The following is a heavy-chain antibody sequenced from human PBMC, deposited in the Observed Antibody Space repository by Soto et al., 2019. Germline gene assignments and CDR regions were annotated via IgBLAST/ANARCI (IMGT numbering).Heavy chain of an antibody. J-gene: IGHJ6*03. CDR1: GGSISSYY. CDR2: IYYSGST. CDR3: ARHRRRDYDFWSGYYPDYYMDV. V-gene: IGHV4-59*08. D-gene: IGHD3-3*01. Sequence: PSETLSLTCTVSGGSISSYYWSWIRQPPGKGLEWIGYIYYSGSTNYNPSLKSRVTISVDTSKNQFSLKLSSVTAAGTAVYYCARHRRRDYDFWSGYYPDYYMDVWGKGTTVTVSS.